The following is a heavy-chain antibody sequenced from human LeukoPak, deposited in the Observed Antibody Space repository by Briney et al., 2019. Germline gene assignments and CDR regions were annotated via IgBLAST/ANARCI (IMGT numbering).Heavy chain of an antibody. D-gene: IGHD5-18*01. Sequence: SETLCLTCTVSGGSISSGGYYWSWISQHPGTGLEWIGYIYYSGSTYYNPSLKRRVTISVDTSKNQFSLKLRSVTAEDTAVYYCARVYSYGFLRWSYLDYWGQGTLVTVSS. CDR1: GGSISSGGYY. CDR3: ARVYSYGFLRWSYLDY. V-gene: IGHV4-31*03. CDR2: IYYSGST. J-gene: IGHJ4*02.